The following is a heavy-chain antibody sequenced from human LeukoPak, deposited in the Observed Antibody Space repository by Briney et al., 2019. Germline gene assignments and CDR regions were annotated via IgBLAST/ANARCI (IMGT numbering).Heavy chain of an antibody. Sequence: SETLSLTCAVYGGSFSGYYWSWIRQPPEKGLEWIGEINHSGSTNYNPSLKSRVTISVDTSKNQFSLKLSSVTAADTAVYYCARGAGIAAAGTFDYWGQGTLVTVSS. CDR1: GGSFSGYY. CDR3: ARGAGIAAAGTFDY. V-gene: IGHV4-34*01. D-gene: IGHD6-13*01. J-gene: IGHJ4*02. CDR2: INHSGST.